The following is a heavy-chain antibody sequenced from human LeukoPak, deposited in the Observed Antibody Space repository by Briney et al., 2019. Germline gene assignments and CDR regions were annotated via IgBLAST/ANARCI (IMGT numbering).Heavy chain of an antibody. CDR1: GYSISSGYY. CDR2: IYHGGST. D-gene: IGHD3-10*01. J-gene: IGHJ4*02. CDR3: ARDRWGMVREYYFDY. Sequence: SEALSLTCAVSGYSISSGYYWGWIRQPPGKGLEWIGSIYHGGSTYYNPSLKSRVTISVDTSKNQFSLKLSSVTAADTAVYYCARDRWGMVREYYFDYWGQGTLVTVSS. V-gene: IGHV4-38-2*02.